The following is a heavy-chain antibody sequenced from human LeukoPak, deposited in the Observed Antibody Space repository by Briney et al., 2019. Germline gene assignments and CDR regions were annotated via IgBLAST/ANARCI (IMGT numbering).Heavy chain of an antibody. CDR3: AINPNFYSMGY. Sequence: ASVKVSCKASGYTFTGYYMHWVRQAPGQGLEWMGGIIPIFGTANYAQKFQGRVTITTDESTSTAYMELSSLRSEDTAVYYCAINPNFYSMGYWGQGTLVTVSS. V-gene: IGHV1-69*05. J-gene: IGHJ4*02. CDR1: GYTFTGYY. D-gene: IGHD4-11*01. CDR2: IIPIFGTA.